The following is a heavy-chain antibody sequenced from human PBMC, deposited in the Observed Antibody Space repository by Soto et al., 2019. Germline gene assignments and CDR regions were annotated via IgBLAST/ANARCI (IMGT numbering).Heavy chain of an antibody. CDR2: INPNSGGT. V-gene: IGHV1-2*04. CDR3: ARDLRDVGYCSGGSCPSPHYYYYYGMDV. J-gene: IGHJ6*02. CDR1: GYTFTGYY. D-gene: IGHD2-15*01. Sequence: ASVKVSCKASGYTFTGYYMHWVRQAPGQGLEWMGWINPNSGGTNYAQKFQGWVTMTRDTSISTAYMELSRLRSDDTAVYYCARDLRDVGYCSGGSCPSPHYYYYYGMDVWGQGTTVTVSS.